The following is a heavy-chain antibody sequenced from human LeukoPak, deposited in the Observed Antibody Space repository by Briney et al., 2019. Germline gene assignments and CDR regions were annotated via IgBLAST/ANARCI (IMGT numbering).Heavy chain of an antibody. V-gene: IGHV3-74*01. CDR1: GITISRYW. Sequence: GGSLRLSCAASGITISRYWMHWVRQAPGKGLVWVSRVSGDRTTTNYADSVKGRFTISRDNAKNTMSLQMTSLRAEDTAVYYCTMFTSGWDWGQGTLVTVSS. CDR3: TMFTSGWD. CDR2: VSGDRTTT. D-gene: IGHD6-19*01. J-gene: IGHJ4*02.